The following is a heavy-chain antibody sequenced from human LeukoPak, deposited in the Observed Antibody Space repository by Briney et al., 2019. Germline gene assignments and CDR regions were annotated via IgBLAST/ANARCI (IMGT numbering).Heavy chain of an antibody. Sequence: ASVKVSCKASGYTFTSYAMNWVRQAPGQGLEWMGWINTNTGNPTYAQGFTGRFVFSLDTSVSTACLQISSLKAEDTAVYYCARWSSGWYGVAFDYWGQGTLVIVSS. CDR3: ARWSSGWYGVAFDY. D-gene: IGHD6-19*01. V-gene: IGHV7-4-1*02. CDR2: INTNTGNP. J-gene: IGHJ4*02. CDR1: GYTFTSYA.